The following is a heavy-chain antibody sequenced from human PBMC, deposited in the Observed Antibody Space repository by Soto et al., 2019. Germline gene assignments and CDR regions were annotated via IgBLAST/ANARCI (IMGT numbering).Heavy chain of an antibody. J-gene: IGHJ4*02. CDR1: GGSFSGYY. D-gene: IGHD5-12*01. V-gene: IGHV4-34*01. CDR2: INHSGST. CDR3: ARGRTITGYYFDY. Sequence: PSETLSLTCAVYGGSFSGYYWSWIRQPPGKGLEWIGEINHSGSTNYNPSLKSRVTISVDTSKNQFSLKLSSVTAADTAVYYCARGRTITGYYFDYWGQGTLVTVSS.